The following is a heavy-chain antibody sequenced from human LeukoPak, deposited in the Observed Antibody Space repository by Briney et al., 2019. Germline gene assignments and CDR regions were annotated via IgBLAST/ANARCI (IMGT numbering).Heavy chain of an antibody. CDR2: IIRILGIA. CDR3: ASVGYCSSTSCYTSSDFDY. D-gene: IGHD2-2*02. V-gene: IGHV1-69*10. CDR1: GGTFSSYA. Sequence: ASVTVSCKASGGTFSSYAISWVRQAPGQGLEWMGRIIRILGIANYAQKFQGRVTITADKSTSTAYMELSSLRSEDTAVYYCASVGYCSSTSCYTSSDFDYWGQGTLVTVSS. J-gene: IGHJ4*02.